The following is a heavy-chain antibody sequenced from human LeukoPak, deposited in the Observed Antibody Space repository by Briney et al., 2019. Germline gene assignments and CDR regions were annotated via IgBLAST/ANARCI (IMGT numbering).Heavy chain of an antibody. D-gene: IGHD5-24*01. J-gene: IGHJ4*02. CDR2: ISYDGSNK. Sequence: PGGSLRLSCAASGFTFSSYAMHWVRQALGKGLEWVAVISYDGSNKYYADSVKGRFTISRDNSKNTLYLQMNSLRAEDTAVYYCARDTVAAFEGPLEMATNNPSETPSEFDYWGQGTLVTVSS. V-gene: IGHV3-30*04. CDR3: ARDTVAAFEGPLEMATNNPSETPSEFDY. CDR1: GFTFSSYA.